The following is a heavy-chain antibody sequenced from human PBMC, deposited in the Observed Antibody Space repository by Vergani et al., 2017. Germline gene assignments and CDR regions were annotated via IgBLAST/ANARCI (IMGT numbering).Heavy chain of an antibody. V-gene: IGHV3-11*01. CDR1: GFSFSDHY. CDR3: ARDHRDYNNYPGTFDI. J-gene: IGHJ3*02. CDR2: ISNSGNTI. D-gene: IGHD5-24*01. Sequence: VQLVESGGGVVRPGGSLRLSCAASGFSFSDHYMTWIRPAPGKGLEWVSYISNSGNTIEYADSVKGRFSISRDNAKSSLFLQMDSLRAEDTAVYYCARDHRDYNNYPGTFDIWGQGSMVTVSS.